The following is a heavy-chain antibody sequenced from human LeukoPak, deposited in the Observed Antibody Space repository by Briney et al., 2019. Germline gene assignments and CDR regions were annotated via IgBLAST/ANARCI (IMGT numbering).Heavy chain of an antibody. D-gene: IGHD2-2*01. CDR3: ARDRVVVVPAASAQYYYGMDV. J-gene: IGHJ6*02. CDR2: IYYSGST. V-gene: IGHV4-31*03. CDR1: GGSISSGGYY. Sequence: SQTLSLPCTVSGGSISSGGYYWSWIRQHPGKGLEWIGYIYYSGSTYYNPSLKSRVTISVDTSKNQFSLKLSSVTAADTAVYYCARDRVVVVPAASAQYYYGMDVWGQGTTVTVSS.